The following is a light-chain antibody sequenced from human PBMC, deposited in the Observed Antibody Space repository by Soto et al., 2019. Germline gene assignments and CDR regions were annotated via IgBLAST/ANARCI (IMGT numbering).Light chain of an antibody. J-gene: IGKJ1*01. CDR2: AAS. CDR1: QSISSY. Sequence: DIQMTQSPSSLSASVGHRVTITCRPSQSISSYLNWYQQKPGKAPKLLIYAASSLQSGVPSRFSGSGSGTDFTLTISSLQPEDFATYYCQQSYSTPRPFGQGTKVDIK. CDR3: QQSYSTPRP. V-gene: IGKV1-39*01.